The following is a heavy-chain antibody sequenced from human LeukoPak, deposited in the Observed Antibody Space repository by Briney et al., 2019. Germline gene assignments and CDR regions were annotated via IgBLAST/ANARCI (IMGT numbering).Heavy chain of an antibody. CDR2: ISAYNGNT. CDR3: ARAVDTAMAGYYYYMDV. Sequence: ASVKVSCKASGYTFTSYGISRVRQAPGQGLEWMGWISAYNGNTNYAQKLQGRVTMTTDTSTSTAYMELRSLRSDDTAVYYCARAVDTAMAGYYYYMDVWGKGTTVTVSS. D-gene: IGHD5-18*01. J-gene: IGHJ6*03. V-gene: IGHV1-18*01. CDR1: GYTFTSYG.